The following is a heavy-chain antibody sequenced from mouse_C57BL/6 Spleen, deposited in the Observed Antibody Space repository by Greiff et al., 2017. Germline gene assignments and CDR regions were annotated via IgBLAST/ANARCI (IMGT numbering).Heavy chain of an antibody. CDR3: ARVYYGSRLFAMGY. CDR1: GYTFTSYW. V-gene: IGHV1-55*01. CDR2: IYPGSGST. D-gene: IGHD1-1*01. J-gene: IGHJ4*01. Sequence: VQLQQPGAELVKPGASVKMSCKASGYTFTSYWITWVKQRPGQGLEWIGDIYPGSGSTNYNEKFKSKATLTVDTSSSTAYMQLSSLISEDSAVYYCARVYYGSRLFAMGYWGQGTSVTVSS.